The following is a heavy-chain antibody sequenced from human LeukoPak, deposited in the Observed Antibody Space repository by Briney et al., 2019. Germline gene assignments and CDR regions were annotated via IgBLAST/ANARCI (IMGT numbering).Heavy chain of an antibody. CDR3: AKDGSWSCTD. V-gene: IGHV3-30*02. Sequence: GGSLRLSCGASGFTFSSSAMHWVRQAPGKGLEWVAYIAHHGNNKYYADSVKGRFTISRDNSKGSLYLQMNSLRADDTAVYYCAKDGSWSCTDWGQGNLVRVSS. CDR2: IAHHGNNK. J-gene: IGHJ4*02. CDR1: GFTFSSSA. D-gene: IGHD3-10*01.